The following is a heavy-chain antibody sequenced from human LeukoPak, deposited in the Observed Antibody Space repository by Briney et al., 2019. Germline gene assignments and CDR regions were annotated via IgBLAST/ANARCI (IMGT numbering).Heavy chain of an antibody. V-gene: IGHV3-23*01. Sequence: GGSLRLSCAASGFTFNPYAMSWVRQAPGKGLEWVASIGGVGDRTYYADSVKGRFTISSDNSKDTLFLQMNSLKADDTALYYCAKASRQAAVASPLDYWGQGSLVTVSS. CDR3: AKASRQAAVASPLDY. D-gene: IGHD6-19*01. J-gene: IGHJ4*02. CDR2: IGGVGDRT. CDR1: GFTFNPYA.